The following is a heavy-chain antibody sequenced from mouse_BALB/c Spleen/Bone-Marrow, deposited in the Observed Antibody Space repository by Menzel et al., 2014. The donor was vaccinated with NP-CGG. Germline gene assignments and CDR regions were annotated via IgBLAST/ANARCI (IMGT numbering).Heavy chain of an antibody. CDR1: GYAFTNYL. J-gene: IGHJ2*01. V-gene: IGHV1-54*03. CDR2: INPGSGGT. D-gene: IGHD2-2*01. CDR3: ARGGHGSY. Sequence: QVQLQHSGAELVRPGTSVKVSCKASGYAFTNYLIEWVKQRPGQGLEWIGVINPGSGGTNYNEKFKGKATLTADNSSNTAYMHLSSLTSDDSAVYFCARGGHGSYWGQGTTLTVSS.